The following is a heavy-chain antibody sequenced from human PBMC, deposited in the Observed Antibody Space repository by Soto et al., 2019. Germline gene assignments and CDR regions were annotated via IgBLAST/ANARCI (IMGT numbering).Heavy chain of an antibody. Sequence: QVQLQQWGAGLLKPSETLSLTCAVYGGSFSGYYWSWIRQPPGKGLEWIGEINHSGSTNYNPSLTRRVTISIDTSKSQFSMKLSSVTAADTAVYYCARSNREGITGTTWLYYFDYWGQGPLVTVSS. CDR2: INHSGST. D-gene: IGHD1-20*01. CDR1: GGSFSGYY. CDR3: ARSNREGITGTTWLYYFDY. J-gene: IGHJ4*02. V-gene: IGHV4-34*01.